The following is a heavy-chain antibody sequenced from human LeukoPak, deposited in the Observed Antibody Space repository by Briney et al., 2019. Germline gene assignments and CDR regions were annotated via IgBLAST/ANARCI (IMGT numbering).Heavy chain of an antibody. J-gene: IGHJ5*02. CDR3: AANYFDLGTYVYWFDP. CDR2: IYAGDSDT. V-gene: IGHV5-51*01. CDR1: GSNFATFS. Sequence: GESLQISCQGSGSNFATFSITWVRPVPGKGLEWLGIIYAGDSDTTYNPSFQGHVTISVDNSFNTAYLQWTSLRTPDTAVYYCAANYFDLGTYVYWFDPWGQGTLVTVSS. D-gene: IGHD2/OR15-2a*01.